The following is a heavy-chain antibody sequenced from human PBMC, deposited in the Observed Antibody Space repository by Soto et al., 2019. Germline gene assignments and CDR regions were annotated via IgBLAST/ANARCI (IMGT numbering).Heavy chain of an antibody. CDR2: ISYDGSNK. V-gene: IGHV3-30*03. D-gene: IGHD2-15*01. CDR3: ASSGGGGFDP. Sequence: QVQLVESGGGVVQPGRSLRLSCAASGFTFSSYGMHWVRQAPGKGLEWVAVISYDGSNKYYAESVKGLFTISRDNSKNTLYLKMNSLRAEDTAVYYCASSGGGGFDPWGQGTLVTVSS. CDR1: GFTFSSYG. J-gene: IGHJ5*02.